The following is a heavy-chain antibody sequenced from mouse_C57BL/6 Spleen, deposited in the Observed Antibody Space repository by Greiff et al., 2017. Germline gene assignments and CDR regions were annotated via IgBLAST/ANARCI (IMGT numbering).Heavy chain of an antibody. CDR2: ILPGGVCT. D-gene: IGHD2-2*01. CDR1: GYTFTGYW. CDR3: ARSGLRREIYLDY. J-gene: IGHJ2*01. V-gene: IGHV1-9*01. Sequence: VQLQQSGAELMKPGASVKLSCKATGYTFTGYWIEWVKQRPGHGLAWIGEILPGGVCTTYNEKFNGKAPFTADTSSNTAYMQLSSLTTEDSAIYYCARSGLRREIYLDYWGQGTTLTVSS.